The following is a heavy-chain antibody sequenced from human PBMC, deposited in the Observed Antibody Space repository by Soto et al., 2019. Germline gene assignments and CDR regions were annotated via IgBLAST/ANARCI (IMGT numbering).Heavy chain of an antibody. CDR2: IWYDGSNK. V-gene: IGHV3-33*01. J-gene: IGHJ4*02. D-gene: IGHD3-10*01. CDR1: GFTFSSYG. CDR3: AREGYYGSGSYYYFDY. Sequence: QVQLVESGGGVVQPGRSLRLSCAASGFTFSSYGMHWVRQAPGKGLEWVAVIWYDGSNKYYADSVKGRFTISRDNSKNTLYLQMNSLRAEDTAVYYCAREGYYGSGSYYYFDYWGQGTLVTVSS.